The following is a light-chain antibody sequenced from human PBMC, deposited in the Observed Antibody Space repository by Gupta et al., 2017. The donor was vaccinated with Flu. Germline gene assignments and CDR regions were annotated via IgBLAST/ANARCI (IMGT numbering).Light chain of an antibody. CDR2: DDN. Sequence: SYVLTQPPSMSEAPGQTASITCGGNNIGSKGVHWYQQRPGQAPVLVVYDDNNRPSGIPERLSGSKSGNTATLTISRVEAGDEADYYCQVWDSSNDHWVFGGGTKLTVL. CDR1: NIGSKG. CDR3: QVWDSSNDHWV. V-gene: IGLV3-21*02. J-gene: IGLJ3*02.